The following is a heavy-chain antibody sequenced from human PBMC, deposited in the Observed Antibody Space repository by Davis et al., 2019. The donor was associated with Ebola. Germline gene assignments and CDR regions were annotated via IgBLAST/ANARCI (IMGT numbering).Heavy chain of an antibody. CDR1: GGSISSSSYY. Sequence: MPSETLSLTCTVSGGSISSSSYYWGWIRQPPGKGLEWIGSIYYSGSTNYNPSLKSRVTISVDTSKNQFSLKLSSVTAADTAVYYCARGPESDSSSWYLYYYYYGMDVWGQGTTVTVSS. CDR2: IYYSGST. J-gene: IGHJ6*02. D-gene: IGHD6-13*01. CDR3: ARGPESDSSSWYLYYYYYGMDV. V-gene: IGHV4-39*07.